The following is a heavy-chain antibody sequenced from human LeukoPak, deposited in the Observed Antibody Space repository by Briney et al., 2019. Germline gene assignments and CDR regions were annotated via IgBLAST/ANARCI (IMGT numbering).Heavy chain of an antibody. D-gene: IGHD2-2*01. J-gene: IGHJ4*02. CDR2: MSGSGDST. CDR1: GFTFSSYV. V-gene: IGHV3-23*01. CDR3: ARDVPDSYYFDY. Sequence: GGSLRLSCAASGFTFSSYVMSWVRQAPGKGLEWVSSMSGSGDSTYYADSVKGRFTISRDNSKNTLYLQMNSLRAEDTAVYYCARDVPDSYYFDYWGQGTLVTVSS.